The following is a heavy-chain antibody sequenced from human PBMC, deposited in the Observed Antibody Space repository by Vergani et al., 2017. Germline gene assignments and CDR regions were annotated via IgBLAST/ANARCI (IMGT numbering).Heavy chain of an antibody. V-gene: IGHV3-30*02. Sequence: QVQLVQSGGGVVQPGGSLRLSCLASGFTFNRYGMQWVRQAPGKGLEWGAYVLFDGSNEYYADSVKGRFIVSRDNSNDALYLQMNSLRTDDTAVYYCARDLAYCHEGSFALWGQGSVVTVSS. D-gene: IGHD2-21*01. CDR2: VLFDGSNE. J-gene: IGHJ4*02. CDR1: GFTFNRYG. CDR3: ARDLAYCHEGSFAL.